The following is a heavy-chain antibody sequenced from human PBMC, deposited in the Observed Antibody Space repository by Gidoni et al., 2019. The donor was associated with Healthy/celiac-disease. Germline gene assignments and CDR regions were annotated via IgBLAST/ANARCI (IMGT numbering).Heavy chain of an antibody. Sequence: EVHLVESGGGLLQPGGSLGLSCAASGFPVGSNSMSWVRQAPGKGLEWVSVIDSGGSTDYADSVKGRFTISRDNSKNTLYLQMNSLRAEDTAVYYCARERYYDSSGYYPDAFDIWGQGTMVTVSS. D-gene: IGHD3-22*01. CDR3: ARERYYDSSGYYPDAFDI. V-gene: IGHV3-53*01. CDR1: GFPVGSNS. J-gene: IGHJ3*02. CDR2: IDSGGST.